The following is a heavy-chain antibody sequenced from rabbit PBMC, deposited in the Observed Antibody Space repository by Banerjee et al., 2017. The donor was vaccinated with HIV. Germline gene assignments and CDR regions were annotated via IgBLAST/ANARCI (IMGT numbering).Heavy chain of an antibody. CDR2: IYAGSSGTT. D-gene: IGHD2-1*01. Sequence: QSLEESGGDLVKPGASLTLTCTASGFSFSSGYYMCWVRQAPGKGLEWIACIYAGSSGTTYYASWAKGRFTISKTSSTTVTLQMPTLTAADTATYFCARSTTGDGHFNLWGPGTLVTVS. J-gene: IGHJ4*01. CDR3: ARSTTGDGHFNL. V-gene: IGHV1S40*01. CDR1: GFSFSSGYY.